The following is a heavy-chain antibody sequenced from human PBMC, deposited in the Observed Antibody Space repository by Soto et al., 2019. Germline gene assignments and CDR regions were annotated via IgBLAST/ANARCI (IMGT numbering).Heavy chain of an antibody. CDR2: IYWDDYK. D-gene: IGHD2-15*01. V-gene: IGHV2-5*02. J-gene: IGHJ3*02. CDR1: GFSLSTSGVG. CDR3: APHLGDCSGGSCYPDSLEI. Sequence: SGPTPVTPTQTLTLTCTFSGFSLSTSGVGVGWIRQPPGTALEWLALIYWDDYKCYSPSLKSRLTITKDTSKNQVVLTMTNMYPVYTPTYYCAPHLGDCSGGSCYPDSLEIWEQGTMVTVSS.